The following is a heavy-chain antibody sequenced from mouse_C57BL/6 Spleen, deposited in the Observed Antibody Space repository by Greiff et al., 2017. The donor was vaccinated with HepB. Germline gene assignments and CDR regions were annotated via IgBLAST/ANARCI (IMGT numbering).Heavy chain of an antibody. Sequence: QVHVKQPGTELVKPGASVKLSCKASGYTFTSYWMHWVKQRPGQGLEWIGNINPSNGGTNYNEKFKSKATLTVDKSSSTAYMQLSSLTSEDSAVYYCARCQCDYDDGYAMDYWGQGTSVTVSS. D-gene: IGHD2-4*01. V-gene: IGHV1-53*01. CDR3: ARCQCDYDDGYAMDY. CDR1: GYTFTSYW. J-gene: IGHJ4*01. CDR2: INPSNGGT.